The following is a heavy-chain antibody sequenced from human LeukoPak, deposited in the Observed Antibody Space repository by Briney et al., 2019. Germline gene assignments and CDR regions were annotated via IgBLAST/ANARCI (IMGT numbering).Heavy chain of an antibody. D-gene: IGHD1-26*01. CDR1: GGTFSSHV. J-gene: IGHJ5*02. Sequence: ASVKVSCKASGGTFSSHVISWVRQAPGQGLEWMGRITPILGTTNYVQKFQGRVTITADKSTSTAYMELSSLRSEDTAVYYCARVTLRGSKYNWFDPWGQGTLVTVSS. CDR3: ARVTLRGSKYNWFDP. CDR2: ITPILGTT. V-gene: IGHV1-69*04.